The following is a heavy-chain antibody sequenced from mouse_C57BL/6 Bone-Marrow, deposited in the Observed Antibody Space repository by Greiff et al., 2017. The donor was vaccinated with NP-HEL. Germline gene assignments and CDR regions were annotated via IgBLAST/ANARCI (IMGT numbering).Heavy chain of an antibody. CDR2: ISNGGGST. J-gene: IGHJ3*01. D-gene: IGHD2-3*01. Sequence: EVQLQESGGGLVQPGGSLKLSCAASGFTFSDYYMYWVRQTPEKRLEWVAYISNGGGSTYYPDTVKGRFTISRDNAKNTLYLQMSRLKSEDTAMYYCARFYDGYAWFAYWGQGTLVTVSA. CDR1: GFTFSDYY. V-gene: IGHV5-12*01. CDR3: ARFYDGYAWFAY.